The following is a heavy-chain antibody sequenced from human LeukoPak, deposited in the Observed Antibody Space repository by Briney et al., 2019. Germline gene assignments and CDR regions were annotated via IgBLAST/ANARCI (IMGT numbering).Heavy chain of an antibody. J-gene: IGHJ3*02. V-gene: IGHV3-23*01. CDR3: ARARVYDILTGTDAFDI. CDR1: GFTLNNYA. CDR2: TSSSDAGT. D-gene: IGHD3-9*01. Sequence: GGSLRLSCAASGFTLNNYAMSWVRQAPGKGLEWVSATSSSDAGTYHADSVKGRFTISRDNAKNSLYLQMNSLRAEDTAVYYCARARVYDILTGTDAFDIWGQGTMVTVSS.